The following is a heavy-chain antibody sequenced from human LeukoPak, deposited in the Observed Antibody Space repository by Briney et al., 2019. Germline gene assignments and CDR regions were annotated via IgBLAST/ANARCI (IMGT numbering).Heavy chain of an antibody. CDR2: ISGSGGST. CDR3: AKEGDHYDILTGYYGY. V-gene: IGHV3-23*01. J-gene: IGHJ4*02. CDR1: GFTFSSYA. D-gene: IGHD3-9*01. Sequence: PGGSLRLSCAASGFTFSSYAMSWVRQAPGKGLEWVSAISGSGGSTYYADSVKGRFTISRDNSKNTLYLQMNSLRAEDTAVYYCAKEGDHYDILTGYYGYWGQGTLVTVSS.